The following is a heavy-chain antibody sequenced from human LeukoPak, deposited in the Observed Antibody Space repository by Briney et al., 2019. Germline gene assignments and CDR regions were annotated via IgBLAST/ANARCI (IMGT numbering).Heavy chain of an antibody. CDR3: ARGRCCSKTDCSQLGICDY. D-gene: IGHD2-2*01. J-gene: IGHJ4*02. CDR2: RSNSGSAI. CDR1: GVIFSDYY. V-gene: IGHV3-11*01. Sequence: PGGSLRLSCAAYGVIFSDYYMTWIRQAPGKGLEWISYRSNSGSAIYYADSVKGRFSISRDNAKNSLYLQVNSLRAEDTAVYYCARGRCCSKTDCSQLGICDYCGQGTLVTVSS.